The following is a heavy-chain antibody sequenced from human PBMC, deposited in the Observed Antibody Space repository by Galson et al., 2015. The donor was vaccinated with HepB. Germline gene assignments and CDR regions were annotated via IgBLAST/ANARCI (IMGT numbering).Heavy chain of an antibody. CDR1: GFTVSNNY. Sequence: SLRLSCAATGFTVSNNYMTWVRQAPGKGLEWVSFIYSSGVTYYADSVKGRFTISRDNSKNTLNLQMNSLRAEDTAVYYCAKGGYKGMDVWGQGTTVTVSS. D-gene: IGHD5-18*01. CDR3: AKGGYKGMDV. J-gene: IGHJ6*02. CDR2: IYSSGVT. V-gene: IGHV3-66*02.